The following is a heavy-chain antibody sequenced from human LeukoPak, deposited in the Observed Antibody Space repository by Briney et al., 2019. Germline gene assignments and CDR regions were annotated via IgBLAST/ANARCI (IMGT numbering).Heavy chain of an antibody. CDR3: ARDPGRTRPWYFDP. J-gene: IGHJ2*01. CDR1: GFTFSSYA. CDR2: ISYDGSNK. V-gene: IGHV3-30*04. Sequence: GRSLRLSCAASGFTFSSYAMHWVRQAPGKGLEWVAVISYDGSNKYYADPVKGRFTISRDNSKNTLYLQMNSLRAEDTAVYYCARDPGRTRPWYFDPWGRGTLVTVSS.